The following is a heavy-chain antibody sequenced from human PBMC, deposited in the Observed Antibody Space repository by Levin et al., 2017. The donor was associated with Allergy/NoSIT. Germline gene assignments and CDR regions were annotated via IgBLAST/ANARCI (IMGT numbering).Heavy chain of an antibody. Sequence: PGGSLRLSCDASGFTLTEYAMSWVRQAPGKGLEWVSVITGGGFNTYYGDSVKGRFTVSRDNYKNTLYLELNSLRAEDTAVYYCAKKQGATSGFSFDVWGQGTMVTVSS. V-gene: IGHV3-23*01. J-gene: IGHJ3*01. D-gene: IGHD2/OR15-2a*01. CDR2: ITGGGFNT. CDR3: AKKQGATSGFSFDV. CDR1: GFTLTEYA.